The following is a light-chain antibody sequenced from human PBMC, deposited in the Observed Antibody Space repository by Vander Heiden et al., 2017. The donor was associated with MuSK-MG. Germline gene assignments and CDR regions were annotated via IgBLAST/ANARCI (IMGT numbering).Light chain of an antibody. V-gene: IGKV1-39*01. CDR1: QSVSSY. J-gene: IGKJ2*01. CDR3: QQRYSTPRT. CDR2: AAS. Sequence: QITQSPSSLSASVGDRVTITCRASQSVSSYLNWYQQKPGKAPKLLIYAASSLQSGVPARFSGSGSGTDFTLTISSLQPEDFAIYYCQQRYSTPRTFGQGTKLEIK.